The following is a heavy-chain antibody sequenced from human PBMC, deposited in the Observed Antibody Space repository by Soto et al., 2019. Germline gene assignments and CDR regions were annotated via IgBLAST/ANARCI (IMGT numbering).Heavy chain of an antibody. D-gene: IGHD6-19*01. Sequence: ASVKVSCKASGYTFTSYAMHWVRQAPGQRLEWMGWINAGNGNTKYSQKFQGRVTITRDTSASTAYMELSSLRSEGTAVYYCARVGRTAVAADAFDIWGQGTMVTVSS. CDR2: INAGNGNT. CDR1: GYTFTSYA. J-gene: IGHJ3*02. CDR3: ARVGRTAVAADAFDI. V-gene: IGHV1-3*01.